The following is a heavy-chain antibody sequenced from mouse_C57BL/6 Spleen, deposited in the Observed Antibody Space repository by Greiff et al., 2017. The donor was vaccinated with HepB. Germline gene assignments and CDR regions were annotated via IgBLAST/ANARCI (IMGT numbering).Heavy chain of an antibody. CDR3: ARGYYGRNAMDY. D-gene: IGHD1-1*01. CDR1: GYSITSGYY. CDR2: ISYDGSN. V-gene: IGHV3-6*01. Sequence: VQLKESGPGLVKPSQSLSLTCSVTGYSITSGYYWNWIRQFPGNKLEWMGYISYDGSNNYNPSLKNRISITRDTSKNQFFLKLNSVTTEDTATYYCARGYYGRNAMDYWGQGTSVTVSS. J-gene: IGHJ4*01.